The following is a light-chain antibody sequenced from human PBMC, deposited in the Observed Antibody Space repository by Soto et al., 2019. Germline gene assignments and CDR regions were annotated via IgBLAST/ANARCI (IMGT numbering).Light chain of an antibody. V-gene: IGKV3-15*01. CDR2: GAS. Sequence: EIVMAQSPATLSVSPGERARLSCRASQSVSSNLAWYQQKPGQSPRLLIYGASTRATGIPARFIGSGSGTEFTLTISSLQSEDFAVYYCQHYNNWPPWTFGQGTKVDIK. J-gene: IGKJ1*01. CDR1: QSVSSN. CDR3: QHYNNWPPWT.